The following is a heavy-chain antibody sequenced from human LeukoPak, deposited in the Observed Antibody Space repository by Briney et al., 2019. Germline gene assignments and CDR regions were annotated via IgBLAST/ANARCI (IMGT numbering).Heavy chain of an antibody. J-gene: IGHJ6*02. CDR1: GFTFSSYA. CDR2: ISYDGSNK. D-gene: IGHD6-13*01. V-gene: IGHV3-30-3*01. Sequence: GGSLRLSCAASGFTFSSYAMHWVRKAPGKGLEWVAVISYDGSNKYYADSVKGRFTISRDNSKNTLYLQMNSLRAEDTAVYYCAREGYSSSWYLKGSMDVWGQGTTVTVSS. CDR3: AREGYSSSWYLKGSMDV.